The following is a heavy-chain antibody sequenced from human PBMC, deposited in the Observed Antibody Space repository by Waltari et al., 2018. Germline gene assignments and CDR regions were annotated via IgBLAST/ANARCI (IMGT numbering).Heavy chain of an antibody. V-gene: IGHV4-39*01. D-gene: IGHD1-26*01. CDR1: GGSLSSSSYY. CDR2: IYYSGST. CDR3: ARGRSGSYYSQTYYFDY. J-gene: IGHJ4*02. Sequence: QLQLQESGPGLVKPSETLSLTCTVSGGSLSSSSYYWGWIRQPPGKGLEWIGSIYYSGSTYYNPSLKSRVTISVDTSKNQFSLKLSSVTAADTAVYYCARGRSGSYYSQTYYFDYWGQGTLVTVSS.